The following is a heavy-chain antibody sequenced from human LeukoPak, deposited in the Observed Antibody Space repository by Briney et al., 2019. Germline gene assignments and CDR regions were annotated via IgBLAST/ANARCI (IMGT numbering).Heavy chain of an antibody. CDR3: AIHPYHSGLFGPPAVG. CDR1: GGSISSSNW. D-gene: IGHD3-10*01. J-gene: IGHJ4*02. Sequence: SETLSLTCAVSGGSISSSNWWSWVRQPPGKGLEWIGSIHYSGSTYYNPSLKSRVTISVDTSKNQFSLKLSSVTAADTAVYYCAIHPYHSGLFGPPAVGWGQGTLVTVSS. CDR2: IHYSGST. V-gene: IGHV4-39*01.